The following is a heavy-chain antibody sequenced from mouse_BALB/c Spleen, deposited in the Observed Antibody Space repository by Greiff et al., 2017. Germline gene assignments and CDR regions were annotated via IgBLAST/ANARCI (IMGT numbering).Heavy chain of an antibody. J-gene: IGHJ4*01. D-gene: IGHD2-4*01. V-gene: IGHV5-9-4*01. CDR2: ISSGGSYT. Sequence: EVQLVESGGGLVKPGGSLKLSCAASGFTFSSYAMSWVRQSPEKRLEWVAEISSGGSYTYYPDTVTGRFTISRDNAKNTLYLEMSSLRSEDTAMYYCARALYDSDAMDYWGQGTSVTVSS. CDR3: ARALYDSDAMDY. CDR1: GFTFSSYA.